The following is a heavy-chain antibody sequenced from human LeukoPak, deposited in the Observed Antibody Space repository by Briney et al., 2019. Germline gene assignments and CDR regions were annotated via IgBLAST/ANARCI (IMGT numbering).Heavy chain of an antibody. CDR2: VWFGESSQ. CDR1: GFTVSSNY. CDR3: AKGGRDTSKYYFDY. Sequence: GGSLRLSCAASGFTVSSNYMSWVRQAPGKGLEWVAAVWFGESSQSYPDSVKGRFTISRDNSKNTVWLEMNSLRVEDTAVYYCAKGGRDTSKYYFDYWGQGTQVTVSS. D-gene: IGHD1-26*01. V-gene: IGHV3-30*02. J-gene: IGHJ4*02.